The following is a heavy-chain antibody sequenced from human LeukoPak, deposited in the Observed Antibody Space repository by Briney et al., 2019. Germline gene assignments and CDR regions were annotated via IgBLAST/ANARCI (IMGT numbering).Heavy chain of an antibody. J-gene: IGHJ4*02. Sequence: ASVKVSCKASVYTFTGYYMHWVRQAPGQGLEWMGWINPNSGGTNDAQKFQGRVTMTRDTSISTAYMELSRLRSDDTAVYYCARWMVGATGPAVFDYWGQGTLVTVSS. V-gene: IGHV1-2*02. D-gene: IGHD1-26*01. CDR3: ARWMVGATGPAVFDY. CDR2: INPNSGGT. CDR1: VYTFTGYY.